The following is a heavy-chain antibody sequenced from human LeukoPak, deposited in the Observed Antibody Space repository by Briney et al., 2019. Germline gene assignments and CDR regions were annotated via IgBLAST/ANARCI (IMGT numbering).Heavy chain of an antibody. Sequence: GGSLRLSCAASGFTVSSNYMSWVRQAPGKGLEWVSAISGSGGSTYYADSVKGRFTISRDNSKNTLYLQMNSLRAEDTAVYYCAKEQWLVIPLCFDYWGQGTLVTVSS. D-gene: IGHD6-19*01. J-gene: IGHJ4*02. CDR3: AKEQWLVIPLCFDY. V-gene: IGHV3-23*01. CDR1: GFTVSSNY. CDR2: ISGSGGST.